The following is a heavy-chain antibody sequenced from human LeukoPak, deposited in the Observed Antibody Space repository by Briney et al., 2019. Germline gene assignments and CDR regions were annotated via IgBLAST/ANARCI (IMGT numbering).Heavy chain of an antibody. J-gene: IGHJ4*02. V-gene: IGHV3-33*08. D-gene: IGHD6-13*01. CDR3: ARDGAYRTGWYYCEN. CDR2: IWYDGSNK. Sequence: GGSLRLSCTASGFTFSSCEMNWVRQAPGKGLEWVAIIWYDGSNKYYADSVKGRFTISRDSSKNTLYLQMNSLRAEDTAIYYCARDGAYRTGWYYCENWGQGTLVTVSS. CDR1: GFTFSSCE.